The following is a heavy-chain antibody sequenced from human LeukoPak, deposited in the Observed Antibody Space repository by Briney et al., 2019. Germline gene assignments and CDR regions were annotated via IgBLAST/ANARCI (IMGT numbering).Heavy chain of an antibody. Sequence: PGGSLRLSCAASGFSFSNHAMGWVRQAPGKGLDWVSAISGSGAGTYYADSLKGRLTISRDNSKNTLYLQMNSLRAEDAAVYYCAKDGDISSPFDYWGQGTLVTVSS. V-gene: IGHV3-23*01. CDR2: ISGSGAGT. J-gene: IGHJ4*02. CDR3: AKDGDISSPFDY. CDR1: GFSFSNHA. D-gene: IGHD6-13*01.